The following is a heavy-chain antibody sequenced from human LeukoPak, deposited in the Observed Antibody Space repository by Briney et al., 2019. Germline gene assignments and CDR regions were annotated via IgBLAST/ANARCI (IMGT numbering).Heavy chain of an antibody. CDR2: ISSSSSYI. Sequence: PGGSLRLSCAASGFTFSSYSMNWVRQAPGKGLERVSSISSSSSYIYYADSVKGRFTISRDNAKNSLYLQMNSLRAEDTAVYYCARGYYDILTGYYPDYWGQGTLATVSS. D-gene: IGHD3-9*01. V-gene: IGHV3-21*01. J-gene: IGHJ4*02. CDR1: GFTFSSYS. CDR3: ARGYYDILTGYYPDY.